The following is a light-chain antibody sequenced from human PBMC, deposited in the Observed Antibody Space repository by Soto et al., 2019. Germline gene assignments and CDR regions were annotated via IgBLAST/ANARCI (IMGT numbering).Light chain of an antibody. V-gene: IGLV2-8*01. J-gene: IGLJ2*01. CDR2: EVT. CDR1: SYDVGGYF. Sequence: QSVLTQPPSASGSPGQSVTISCTGTSYDVGGYFVSWYQQHPGKAPKLMIYEVTKRPSGVPDRFSGSKSGNTASLTVSGLQAEDEADYYCSSFAGSNNVVFGGGTKLTVL. CDR3: SSFAGSNNVV.